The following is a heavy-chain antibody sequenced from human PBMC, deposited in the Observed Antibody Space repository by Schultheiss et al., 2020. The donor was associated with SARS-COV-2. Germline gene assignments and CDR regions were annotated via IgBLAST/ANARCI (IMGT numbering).Heavy chain of an antibody. CDR1: GFSFRNYA. Sequence: GGSLRLSCAASGFSFRNYAMSWVRQAPGKGLEWVSVIYSGGSTYYADSVKGRFTISRDNSKNTLYLKMNSLRAEDTAVYYCARDQRDAFDIWGQGTMVTGSS. J-gene: IGHJ3*02. CDR3: ARDQRDAFDI. CDR2: IYSGGST. V-gene: IGHV3-66*02.